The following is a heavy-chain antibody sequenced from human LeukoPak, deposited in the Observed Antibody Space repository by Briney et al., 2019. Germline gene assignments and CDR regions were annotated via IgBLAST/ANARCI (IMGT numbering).Heavy chain of an antibody. CDR3: ARDSSGGYGLLRSRDHGMDV. V-gene: IGHV3-30-3*01. CDR2: ISYDGSNK. D-gene: IGHD3-3*01. J-gene: IGHJ6*02. Sequence: PGGSLRLSYAASGFTFSSYAMHWVRQAPGKGLEWVAVISYDGSNKYYADSVKGRFTISRDNSKNTLYLQMNSLRAEDTAVYYCARDSSGGYGLLRSRDHGMDVWGQGTTVTVSS. CDR1: GFTFSSYA.